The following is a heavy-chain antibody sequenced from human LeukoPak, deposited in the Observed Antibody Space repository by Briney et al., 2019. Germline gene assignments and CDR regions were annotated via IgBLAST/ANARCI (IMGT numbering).Heavy chain of an antibody. CDR3: ARGQSRSYFFDY. CDR2: IRYDGSNK. Sequence: GGSLRLSCAASGFTFSSYGMHWVRQAPGKGLEWVAFIRYDGSNKYYADSVKGRFTISRDNAKNSLYLQMNSLRAEDTALYYCARGQSRSYFFDYWGQGTLVTVSS. J-gene: IGHJ4*02. V-gene: IGHV3-30*02. D-gene: IGHD1-26*01. CDR1: GFTFSSYG.